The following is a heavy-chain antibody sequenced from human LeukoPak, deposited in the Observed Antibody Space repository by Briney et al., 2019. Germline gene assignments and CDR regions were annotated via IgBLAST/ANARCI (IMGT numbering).Heavy chain of an antibody. CDR1: GFTFSSYA. CDR2: ISGSGGST. CDR3: AKEEGNVVVVPAATAFDY. D-gene: IGHD2-2*01. J-gene: IGHJ4*02. V-gene: IGHV3-23*01. Sequence: GGTLRLSCAASGFTFSSYAMSWVRQAPGKGLEWVSAISGSGGSTYYADSVKGRFTISRDNSKNTLYLQMNSLRAEDTAVYYCAKEEGNVVVVPAATAFDYWGQGTLVTVSS.